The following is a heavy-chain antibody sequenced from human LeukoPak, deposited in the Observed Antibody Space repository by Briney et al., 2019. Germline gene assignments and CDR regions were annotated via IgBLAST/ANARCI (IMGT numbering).Heavy chain of an antibody. J-gene: IGHJ4*02. CDR2: ISWDGGST. V-gene: IGHV3-43*01. CDR1: GFTFDDYT. Sequence: GGSLRLSCAASGFTFDDYTMHWVRQAPGTGLEWASLISWDGGSTYYAESVNGRFTIYRDNSKNYLSLHIDSLITDDTAFYHCAKDSGGSFLTGYYDYWGQGALVTVSS. CDR3: AKDSGGSFLTGYYDY. D-gene: IGHD3-9*01.